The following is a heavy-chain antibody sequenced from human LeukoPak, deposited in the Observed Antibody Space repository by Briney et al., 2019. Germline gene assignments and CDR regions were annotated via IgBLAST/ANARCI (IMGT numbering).Heavy chain of an antibody. Sequence: GGSLRLSCAVSGFTFSSGYMHWVRQPPGKGPVWVSRISSDGSNTIYADSVKGRFTIPRDDPRNTLYLQMDSLRDGVTDVYFWASYPGGGVYWGQGTLVTVSS. CDR3: ASYPGGGVY. J-gene: IGHJ4*02. CDR1: GFTFSSGY. V-gene: IGHV3-74*01. D-gene: IGHD3-10*01. CDR2: ISSDGSNT.